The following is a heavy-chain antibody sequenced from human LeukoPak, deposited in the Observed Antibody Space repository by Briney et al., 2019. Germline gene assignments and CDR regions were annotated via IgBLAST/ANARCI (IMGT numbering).Heavy chain of an antibody. D-gene: IGHD3-3*01. V-gene: IGHV4-59*01. Sequence: SETLSLTCTVSGGSLSSYYWSWIRQPPGKGLEWIGYIYYSGSTNYNPSLKSRVTISVDTSKNQFSLKLSSVTAADTAVYYCARALLDFWSGYYYYFDYWGQGTLVTVSS. CDR2: IYYSGST. CDR1: GGSLSSYY. J-gene: IGHJ4*02. CDR3: ARALLDFWSGYYYYFDY.